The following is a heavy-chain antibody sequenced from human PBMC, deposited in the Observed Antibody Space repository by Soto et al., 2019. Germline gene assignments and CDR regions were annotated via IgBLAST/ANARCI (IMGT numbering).Heavy chain of an antibody. V-gene: IGHV4-34*01. CDR3: ARTIGAVAGTRFDP. CDR1: GGSFSGYY. D-gene: IGHD6-19*01. CDR2: INHSGIT. J-gene: IGHJ5*02. Sequence: PSETLALTCAVYGGSFSGYYLSWIRQPPGKGLEWIVEINHSGITNYNPSLKSRVTISVDTSKNQFSLKLSSVTAADTAVYYCARTIGAVAGTRFDPWGQGTLVTVSS.